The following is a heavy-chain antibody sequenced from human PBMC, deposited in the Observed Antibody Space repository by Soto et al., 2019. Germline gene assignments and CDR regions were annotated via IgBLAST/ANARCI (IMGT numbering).Heavy chain of an antibody. J-gene: IGHJ6*02. Sequence: GASVKVSWKASGYTFTSYGISWVRQAPGQGLEWMGWISAYNGNTNYAQKLQGRVTMTTDTSTSTAYMELRSLRSDDTAVYYCARDRYSSSPYYGMDVWGQGTTVTVSS. V-gene: IGHV1-18*01. CDR3: ARDRYSSSPYYGMDV. CDR2: ISAYNGNT. D-gene: IGHD6-6*01. CDR1: GYTFTSYG.